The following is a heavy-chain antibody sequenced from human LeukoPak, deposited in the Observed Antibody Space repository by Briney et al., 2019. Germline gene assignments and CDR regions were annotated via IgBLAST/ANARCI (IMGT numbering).Heavy chain of an antibody. CDR2: ISSSSSYI. Sequence: GGSLRLSCAASGFTVSSNYMSWVRQAPGKGLEWVSSISSSSSYIYYADSVKGRFTISRDNAKNSLYLQMNSLRAEDTAVYYCASGYSYGNGDDYWGQGTLVTVSS. D-gene: IGHD5-18*01. J-gene: IGHJ4*02. CDR3: ASGYSYGNGDDY. CDR1: GFTVSSNY. V-gene: IGHV3-21*01.